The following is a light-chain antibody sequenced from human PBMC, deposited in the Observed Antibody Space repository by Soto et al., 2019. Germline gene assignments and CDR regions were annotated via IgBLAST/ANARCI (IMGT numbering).Light chain of an antibody. CDR2: GAS. CDR3: QQYGYSPIT. J-gene: IGKJ5*01. CDR1: QSVISNY. V-gene: IGKV3-20*01. Sequence: EIVLTQSPRTLSLSPGERATLSCRASQSVISNYLAWYQQKPGQAPRVLIYGASSRSAGIPDRFSGSGSGTDFTLTISRLEPEDFALYYCQQYGYSPITFGQGTRLEIK.